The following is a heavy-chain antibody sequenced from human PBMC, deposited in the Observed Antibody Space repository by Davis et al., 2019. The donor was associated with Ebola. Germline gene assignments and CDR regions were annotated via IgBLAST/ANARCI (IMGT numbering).Heavy chain of an antibody. CDR3: AKSRGGSGYFLDY. D-gene: IGHD3-22*01. CDR2: INSDGSGT. J-gene: IGHJ4*02. CDR1: GFSFSSYW. Sequence: GESLKIPCAASGFSFSSYWMHWVRQAPGKGLVWVSRINSDGSGTNYAESVKGRFTISRDNAKSTLYLQMNSLRAEDTALYYCAKSRGGSGYFLDYWGQGTLVTVSS. V-gene: IGHV3-74*01.